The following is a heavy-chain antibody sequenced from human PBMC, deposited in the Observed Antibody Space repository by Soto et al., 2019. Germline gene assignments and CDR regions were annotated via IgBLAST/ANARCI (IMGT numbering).Heavy chain of an antibody. CDR1: GYPFTDYF. V-gene: IGHV1-46*01. J-gene: IGHJ4*02. CDR2: ISLYHHST. D-gene: IGHD2-21*02. CDR3: ARELYSCGGDCPYYMDY. Sequence: ASVKVSCKTSGYPFTDYFIHWVRQAPGQGLEWMGIISLYHHSTSYAQKFQGRLTVTADTSTTTVYMDLSSLTSEDSAVYWCARELYSCGGDCPYYMDYWGKGTLLTVSS.